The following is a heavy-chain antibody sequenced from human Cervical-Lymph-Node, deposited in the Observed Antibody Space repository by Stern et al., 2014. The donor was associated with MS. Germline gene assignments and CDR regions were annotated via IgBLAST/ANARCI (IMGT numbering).Heavy chain of an antibody. CDR2: IIPILGIT. Sequence: VQLVQSGAEVKKPGSSVKVSCKASGGTFSSYTISWVRQAPGQGLEWMGRIIPILGITNYAKQVQGRVTIIADKSTNPPHVHLGSLRSEDPAVYSCARLAVADTGYWGPGTLVTVSP. D-gene: IGHD6-19*01. CDR1: GGTFSSYT. V-gene: IGHV1-69*09. CDR3: ARLAVADTGY. J-gene: IGHJ4*02.